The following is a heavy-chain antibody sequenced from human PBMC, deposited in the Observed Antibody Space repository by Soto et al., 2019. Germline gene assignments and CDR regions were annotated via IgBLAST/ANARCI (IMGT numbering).Heavy chain of an antibody. Sequence: GGSLRLSCAASGFTFSSYGMHWVRQAPGKGLEWVAVISYDGSNKYYADSVKGRFTISRDNSKNTLYLQMNSLRAEDTAVYYCAKDPGSVGFNWFDPWGRGTLVTVSS. J-gene: IGHJ5*02. D-gene: IGHD1-26*01. CDR1: GFTFSSYG. CDR2: ISYDGSNK. CDR3: AKDPGSVGFNWFDP. V-gene: IGHV3-30*18.